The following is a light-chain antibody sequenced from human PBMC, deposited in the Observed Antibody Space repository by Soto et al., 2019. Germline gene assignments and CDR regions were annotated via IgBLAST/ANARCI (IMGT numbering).Light chain of an antibody. J-gene: IGKJ4*01. Sequence: VWRQKPRKRSVYREAGATRSRRASQSVSSIYLAWYQQKPGQAPRLLIYGASSRATGIPDRFIVSRSGTAYTLTLRSRDPGGFALQFCQQYGSAPLSVGGGTKVDI. CDR1: QSVSSIY. CDR3: QQYGSAPLS. CDR2: GAS. V-gene: IGKV3-20*01.